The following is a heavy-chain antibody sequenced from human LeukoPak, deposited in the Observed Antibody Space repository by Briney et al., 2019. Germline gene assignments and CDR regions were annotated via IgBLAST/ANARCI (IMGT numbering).Heavy chain of an antibody. J-gene: IGHJ4*02. D-gene: IGHD3-22*01. Sequence: PGASLEISWQCSGSIFTSYWIGGVRQLPGKGGEWMGIIYPGNSDTRYSPSLQGQVTISADKSISTAYLQWSSLKASDTAMYYCARLTYYYDSSGSDPYYFDYWGQGTLVTVSS. V-gene: IGHV5-51*01. CDR1: GSIFTSYW. CDR3: ARLTYYYDSSGSDPYYFDY. CDR2: IYPGNSDT.